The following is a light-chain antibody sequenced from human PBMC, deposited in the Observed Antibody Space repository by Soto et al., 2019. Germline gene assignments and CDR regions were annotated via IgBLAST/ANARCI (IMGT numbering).Light chain of an antibody. J-gene: IGKJ1*01. Sequence: EIVLTQSPGTLSLSPGERATLSCRASQSVSSSYLAWYQQKPGQAPRLLIYGASSRATGIPDRFSGSGSGTDCTLTISRLEPEDCAVYYCQQYGSSPKTFGKGTKVEIK. CDR2: GAS. V-gene: IGKV3-20*01. CDR3: QQYGSSPKT. CDR1: QSVSSSY.